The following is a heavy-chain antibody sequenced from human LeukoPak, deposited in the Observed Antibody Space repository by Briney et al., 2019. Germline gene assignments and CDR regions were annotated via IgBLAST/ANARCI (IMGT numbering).Heavy chain of an antibody. CDR2: INPNSGGT. V-gene: IGHV1-2*02. CDR3: ARVIRGYNGMDV. D-gene: IGHD2/OR15-2a*01. CDR1: VYTFTGYY. Sequence: ASVKVSCTASVYTFTGYYMHWVRQAPGQGLQWMGWINPNSGGTNYAQKFQGRVTMTRDTSISTVYMELSSLRSEDTAVYYCARVIRGYNGMDVWGQGTTVTVSS. J-gene: IGHJ6*02.